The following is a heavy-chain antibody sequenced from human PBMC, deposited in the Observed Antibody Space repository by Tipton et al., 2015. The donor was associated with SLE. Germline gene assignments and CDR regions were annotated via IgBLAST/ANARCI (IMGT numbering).Heavy chain of an antibody. CDR1: GFTFSSYG. D-gene: IGHD6-19*01. CDR3: AREGYSSGWGDYFDY. Sequence: FLRLSCAASGFTFSSYGMSWVRQAPGKGLEWVPAISGSGGSTYYADSVKGRFTISRDNSKNTLYLQMNSLRAEDTAVYYCAREGYSSGWGDYFDYWGQGTLVTVSS. J-gene: IGHJ4*02. V-gene: IGHV3-23*01. CDR2: ISGSGGST.